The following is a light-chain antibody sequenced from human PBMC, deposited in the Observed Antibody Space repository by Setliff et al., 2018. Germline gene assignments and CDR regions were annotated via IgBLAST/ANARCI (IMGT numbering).Light chain of an antibody. CDR3: SSYTSSSTVV. V-gene: IGLV2-14*03. CDR1: SSDVGGYNY. Sequence: QSVLTQPASVSGSPGQSITISCTGTSSDVGGYNYVSWYQQHPDKAPKLMIYDVSKRPSGVSNRFSGSKSGNTASLTISGLQAEDEADYYCSSYTSSSTVVFGGGTK. CDR2: DVS. J-gene: IGLJ2*01.